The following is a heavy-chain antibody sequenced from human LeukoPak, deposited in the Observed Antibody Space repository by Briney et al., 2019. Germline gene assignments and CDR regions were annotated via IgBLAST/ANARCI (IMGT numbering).Heavy chain of an antibody. J-gene: IGHJ6*04. D-gene: IGHD3-9*01. V-gene: IGHV4-31*03. CDR3: ARGQLTGYYMGDYGMDV. CDR2: IYYSGST. CDR1: GGSISSGGYY. Sequence: SEPLPLTCTVSGGSISSGGYYWRWIRQHPGKGLEWIVYIYYSGSTYYNPSLKSRVTISVDTSKNQFSLKLSSVTAADTAVYYCARGQLTGYYMGDYGMDVWGKGTTVTVSS.